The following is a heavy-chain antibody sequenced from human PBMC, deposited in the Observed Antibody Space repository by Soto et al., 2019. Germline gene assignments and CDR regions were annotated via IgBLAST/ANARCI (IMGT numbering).Heavy chain of an antibody. CDR1: GGSISSSNYY. D-gene: IGHD3-22*01. J-gene: IGHJ4*02. CDR3: VRSAFGYYDTSGYPWPDS. V-gene: IGHV4-39*01. Sequence: LSLTCPVSGGSISSSNYYWGWIRQPQGEGLEWIGSMDYNGNSYQNPSLKSRVTLSVDTSKSQFSLKLRSVTAADTAVYFCVRSAFGYYDTSGYPWPDSWGQGTLVTVSS. CDR2: MDYNGNS.